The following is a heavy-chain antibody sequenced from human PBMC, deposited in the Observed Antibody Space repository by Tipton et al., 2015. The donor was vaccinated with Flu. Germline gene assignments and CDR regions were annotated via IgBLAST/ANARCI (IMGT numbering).Heavy chain of an antibody. CDR3: AVRGGSSWSRFDP. CDR1: GGSFSGYY. J-gene: IGHJ5*02. D-gene: IGHD6-13*01. V-gene: IGHV4-34*01. Sequence: TLSLTCAVYGGSFSGYYWSWIRQPPGKGPEWIGEINHSGSTNYNPSLKSRVTISVDTSKNQFSLKLSSVTAADTAVYYCAVRGGSSWSRFDPWGQGTLVTVSS. CDR2: INHSGST.